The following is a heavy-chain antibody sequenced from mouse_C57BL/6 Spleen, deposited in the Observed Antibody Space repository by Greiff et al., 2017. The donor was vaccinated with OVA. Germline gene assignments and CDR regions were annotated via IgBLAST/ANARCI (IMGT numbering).Heavy chain of an antibody. CDR1: GYKFTDYY. J-gene: IGHJ3*01. CDR2: INPNNGGT. Sequence: VQLQQSGPELVKPGASVKISCKASGYKFTDYYMNWVKQSHGKSLEWIGDINPNNGGTSYNQKFKGKATLTVDKSSSTAYMELRSLTSEDSAVYYCARGAYWGQGTLVTVSA. V-gene: IGHV1-26*01. CDR3: ARGAY.